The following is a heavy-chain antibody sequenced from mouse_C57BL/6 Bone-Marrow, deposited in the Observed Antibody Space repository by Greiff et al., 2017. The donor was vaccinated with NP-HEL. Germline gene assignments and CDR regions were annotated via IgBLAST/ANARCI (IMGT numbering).Heavy chain of an antibody. Sequence: VQLKESGPELVKPGASVKISCKASGYSFTGYYMNWVKQSPEKSLEWIGEINPSTGGTTYNQKFKAKATLTVDKSSSTAYMQLKSLTSEDSAVYYCARGDYYGSYYAMDYWGQGTSVTVSS. D-gene: IGHD1-2*01. J-gene: IGHJ4*01. V-gene: IGHV1-42*01. CDR1: GYSFTGYY. CDR2: INPSTGGT. CDR3: ARGDYYGSYYAMDY.